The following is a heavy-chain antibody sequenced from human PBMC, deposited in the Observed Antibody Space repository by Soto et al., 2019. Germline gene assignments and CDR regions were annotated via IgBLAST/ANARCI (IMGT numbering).Heavy chain of an antibody. CDR1: GFTFGNYW. CDR3: AKEYGSTWIDH. J-gene: IGHJ4*02. Sequence: GGSLRLSCAASGFTFGNYWMHWVRQAPGKGLEWVSAISGSGGSTYYADSVKGRFTISRDNSRNTLFLQLNSLRDEDTAVYYCAKEYGSTWIDHWGQGTPVTVSS. CDR2: ISGSGGST. D-gene: IGHD6-13*01. V-gene: IGHV3-23*01.